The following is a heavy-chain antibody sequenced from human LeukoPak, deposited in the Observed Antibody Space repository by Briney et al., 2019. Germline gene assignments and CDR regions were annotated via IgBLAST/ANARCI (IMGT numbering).Heavy chain of an antibody. CDR3: ARPNSGYDFVPYGMDV. Sequence: ASVKVSCKASRGTFSSYAISWVRQAPGQGLEWMGGIIPIFGTANYAQKFQGRVTITADESTSTAYMELSSLRSEDTAVYYCARPNSGYDFVPYGMDVWGQGTTVTVSS. J-gene: IGHJ6*02. V-gene: IGHV1-69*13. CDR2: IIPIFGTA. D-gene: IGHD5-12*01. CDR1: RGTFSSYA.